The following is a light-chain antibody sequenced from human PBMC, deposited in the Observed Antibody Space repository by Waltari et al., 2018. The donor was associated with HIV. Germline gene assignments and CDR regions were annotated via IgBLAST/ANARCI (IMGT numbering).Light chain of an antibody. J-gene: IGKJ1*01. CDR2: WAS. V-gene: IGKV4-1*01. CDR3: QQYYSTPPT. CDR1: QRVLYTTNNKNY. Sequence: DIVMTQSPDSLAVPLGERVTINCKSNQRVLYTTNNKNYLAWYQQRPGQPPNLLLYWASTRESGVPDRFSGSESGTDFSLTVSSLQAEDVSVYHCQQYYSTPPTFGQGTKVEI.